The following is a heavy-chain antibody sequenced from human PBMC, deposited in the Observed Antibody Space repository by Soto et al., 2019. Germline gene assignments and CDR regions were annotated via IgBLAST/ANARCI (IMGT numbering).Heavy chain of an antibody. CDR2: ISTSSRYI. V-gene: IGHV3-21*01. CDR3: VRYDLGDYPDTFDI. Sequence: EVQLVESGGGLVKPGGSLRLSCAASGFRFSNYSMNWVRQAPGKGLEWVSSISTSSRYIYYADSVKGRFTISRDNAKNSLYLQMISLRAEDTAVYYCVRYDLGDYPDTFDIWGQGTMVTISS. J-gene: IGHJ3*02. CDR1: GFRFSNYS. D-gene: IGHD4-17*01.